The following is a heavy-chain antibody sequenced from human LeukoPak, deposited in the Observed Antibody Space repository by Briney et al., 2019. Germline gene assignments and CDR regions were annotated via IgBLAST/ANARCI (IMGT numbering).Heavy chain of an antibody. V-gene: IGHV4-61*05. CDR2: IYTSGST. CDR1: GGSISSSSYY. D-gene: IGHD3-3*01. J-gene: IGHJ5*02. Sequence: SETLSLTCTVSGGSISSSSYYWGWIRQPPGKGLEWIGYIYTSGSTDYNPSLRSRVTMSVDTSKNQLSLELRFLTAADTAVYYCATSYDAKTAPYDLWGQGTLVTVSS. CDR3: ATSYDAKTAPYDL.